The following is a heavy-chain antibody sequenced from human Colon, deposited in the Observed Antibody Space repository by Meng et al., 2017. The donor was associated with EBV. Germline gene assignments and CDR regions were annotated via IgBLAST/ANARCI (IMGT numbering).Heavy chain of an antibody. CDR3: ARVGAYCGGDCYHPR. Sequence: QLQVQEAGPGLVKPSGTLSLTCAVSGGSLSSRNWWSWVRQPPGKGLEWIGEIYHSGSTNYNPSLKSRVTISVDESKNQFSLRLSSVTAADTAVYYCARVGAYCGGDCYHPRWGQGTLVTVSS. V-gene: IGHV4-4*02. J-gene: IGHJ4*02. D-gene: IGHD2-21*02. CDR2: IYHSGST. CDR1: GGSLSSRNW.